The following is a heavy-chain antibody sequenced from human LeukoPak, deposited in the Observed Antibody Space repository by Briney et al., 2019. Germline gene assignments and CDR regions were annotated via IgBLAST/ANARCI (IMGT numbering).Heavy chain of an antibody. V-gene: IGHV3-64*04. CDR3: VRGLSGPFDY. Sequence: PGGSLRLSCSASGFTFSSYAMHWVRQAPGKGLEYVSAISSNGGSTYYADSVKGRFTTSRDNSKNTLYLQLNSLRAEDTAVYYCVRGLSGPFDYWGQGTLVTVSS. CDR1: GFTFSSYA. J-gene: IGHJ4*02. CDR2: ISSNGGST.